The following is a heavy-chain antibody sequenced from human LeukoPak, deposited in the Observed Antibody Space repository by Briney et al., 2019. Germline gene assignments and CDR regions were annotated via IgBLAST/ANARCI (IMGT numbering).Heavy chain of an antibody. V-gene: IGHV1-69*01. CDR1: GGTFISYA. CDR2: IIPIFGTA. Sequence: SVKVSCKASGGTFISYAISWVRQAPGQGLEWMGGIIPIFGTANYAQKFQGRVTITADESTSTAYMELSSLRSEDTAVYYCASFHYDSSGYYLSFDYWGQGTLVTVSS. J-gene: IGHJ4*02. CDR3: ASFHYDSSGYYLSFDY. D-gene: IGHD3-22*01.